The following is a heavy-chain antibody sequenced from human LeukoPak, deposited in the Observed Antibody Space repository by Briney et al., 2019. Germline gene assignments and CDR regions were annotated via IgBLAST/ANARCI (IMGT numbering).Heavy chain of an antibody. J-gene: IGHJ3*02. V-gene: IGHV3-21*01. Sequence: GGSLRLSCAASGFTFSSYSMNWVRQAPGKGLEWVSSISSSSSYIYYADSVKGRFTISRDNAKNSLYQQMNSLRAEDTAVYYCARDRFGGSSFDDAFDIWGQGTMVTVSS. CDR2: ISSSSSYI. CDR1: GFTFSSYS. D-gene: IGHD2-15*01. CDR3: ARDRFGGSSFDDAFDI.